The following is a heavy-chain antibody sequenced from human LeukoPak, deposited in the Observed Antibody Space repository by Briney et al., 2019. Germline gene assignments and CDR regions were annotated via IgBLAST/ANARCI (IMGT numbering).Heavy chain of an antibody. CDR1: GFTFDDYG. D-gene: IGHD6-13*01. Sequence: PGGSLRLSCAASGFTFDDYGMSWVRQAPGKGLEWASGINWNGGSTGYAGSVKGRFTISRANDKTSRNLAMNSLRAGETAWYVWSRQTGSSWRRLHEYYYHMDVWGKGTTVTVSS. V-gene: IGHV3-20*01. J-gene: IGHJ6*03. CDR2: INWNGGST. CDR3: SRQTGSSWRRLHEYYYHMDV.